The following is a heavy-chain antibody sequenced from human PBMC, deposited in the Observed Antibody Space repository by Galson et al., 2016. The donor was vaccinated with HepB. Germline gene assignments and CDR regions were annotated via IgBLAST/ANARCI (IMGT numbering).Heavy chain of an antibody. V-gene: IGHV3-7*05. J-gene: IGHJ3*02. CDR3: ARDADYQNTNAHYDVFDI. CDR2: IKEDGSDK. Sequence: SLRLSCAGSGFTFSSSYMDWVRQAPGEGLEWVATIKEDGSDKFYVDSVKGRFTISRDNANNSLYLQMNSLRAEDTAVYYCARDADYQNTNAHYDVFDIWGQGTMVTVSS. D-gene: IGHD2-8*01. CDR1: GFTFSSSY.